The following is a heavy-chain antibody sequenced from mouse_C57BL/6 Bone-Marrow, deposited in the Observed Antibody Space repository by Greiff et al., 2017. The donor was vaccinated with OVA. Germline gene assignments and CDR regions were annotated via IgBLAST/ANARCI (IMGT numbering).Heavy chain of an antibody. CDR2: ISNGGGST. J-gene: IGHJ4*01. CDR3: ARLDAMDY. V-gene: IGHV5-12*01. Sequence: VESGGGLVQPGGSLKLSCAASGFTFRDFYMYWIRQTPEKRLEWVAYISNGGGSTYYPDTVKGRFTISRDNAKNTLYLQMSRLKSEDTAMYYCARLDAMDYWGQGTSVTVSS. CDR1: GFTFRDFY.